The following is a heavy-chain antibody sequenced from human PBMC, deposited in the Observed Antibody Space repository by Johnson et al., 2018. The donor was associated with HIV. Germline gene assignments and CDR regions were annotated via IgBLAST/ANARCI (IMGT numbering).Heavy chain of an antibody. D-gene: IGHD6-6*01. Sequence: VQLVESGGGLVQPGRSLRLSCAASGFTFDDYAMHWVRQAPGKGLEWVSGISWNSGSIGYVDSVKGRFTISRDNAKNSLYLQMNSLRAEDTAVYYCARCDSSSPLRAFDIWGQGTMVTVSS. CDR3: ARCDSSSPLRAFDI. CDR1: GFTFDDYA. V-gene: IGHV3-9*01. J-gene: IGHJ3*02. CDR2: ISWNSGSI.